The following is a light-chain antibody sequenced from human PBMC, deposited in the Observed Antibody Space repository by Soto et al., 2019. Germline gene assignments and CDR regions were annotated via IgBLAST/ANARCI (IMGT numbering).Light chain of an antibody. V-gene: IGLV2-14*01. CDR1: SSDVGGYNF. Sequence: QSALTQPASVSGSPGQSITISCTGTSSDVGGYNFVSWYRRHPDKAPKLMIFEVSNRPSGVSNRFSGSKSGNTASLTISGLQAEDEADYYCSSYTSGSTPYVFGTGTKLTVL. CDR2: EVS. CDR3: SSYTSGSTPYV. J-gene: IGLJ1*01.